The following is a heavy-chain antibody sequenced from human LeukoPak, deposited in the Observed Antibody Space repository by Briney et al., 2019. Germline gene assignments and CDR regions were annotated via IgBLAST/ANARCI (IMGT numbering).Heavy chain of an antibody. CDR1: GFTFSSYA. CDR2: ISGSGGST. V-gene: IGHV3-23*01. CDR3: ATSRGSGSPEDY. D-gene: IGHD3-10*01. J-gene: IGHJ4*02. Sequence: GGSLRLSCAASGFTFSSYAMSWVRQAPGKGLEWVSAISGSGGSTYYADSVKGRFTISRDNAKNSLYLQMNSLRAEDTAVYYCATSRGSGSPEDYWGQGTLVTVSS.